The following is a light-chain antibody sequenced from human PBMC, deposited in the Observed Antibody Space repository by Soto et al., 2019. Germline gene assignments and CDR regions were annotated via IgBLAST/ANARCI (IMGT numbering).Light chain of an antibody. CDR1: QSLTTS. J-gene: IGKJ4*01. Sequence: EIVLTQSPATLSLSPGDRATLSCRASQSLTTSLAWYQHLPGQAPRLLIYDASNRAAGVPARFSGSGSGTPFTLTSSHLERGDFAVYYCQHRSHWPSLTFGGGTKLAIK. V-gene: IGKV3-11*01. CDR3: QHRSHWPSLT. CDR2: DAS.